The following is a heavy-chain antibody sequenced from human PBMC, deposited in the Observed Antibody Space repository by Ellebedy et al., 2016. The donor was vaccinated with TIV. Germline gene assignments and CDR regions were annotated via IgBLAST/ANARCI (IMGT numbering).Heavy chain of an antibody. CDR2: INHSGST. V-gene: IGHV4-34*01. J-gene: IGHJ3*02. D-gene: IGHD1-7*01. CDR3: ARAVYNWNSNAFDI. Sequence: MPGGSLRLSCAVYGGSFSGYYWSWIRQPPGKGLEWIGEINHSGSTNYNPSLKSRITISVDTSKNQFSLKLSSVTAADTAVYYCARAVYNWNSNAFDIWGQGTMVTVSS. CDR1: GGSFSGYY.